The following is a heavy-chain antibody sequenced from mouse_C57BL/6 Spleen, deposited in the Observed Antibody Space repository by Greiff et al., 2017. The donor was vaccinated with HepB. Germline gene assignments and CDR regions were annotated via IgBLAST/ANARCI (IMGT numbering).Heavy chain of an antibody. D-gene: IGHD2-2*01. Sequence: QVQLQQSGAELVRPGTSVKVSCKASGYAFTNYLIEWVKQRPGQGLEWNGVINPGSGGTNYNEKFKGKATLTADKSSSTAYMQLSSLTSEDSAVYFCARGDGYGDYAMDYWGQGTSVTVSS. CDR2: INPGSGGT. CDR1: GYAFTNYL. J-gene: IGHJ4*01. CDR3: ARGDGYGDYAMDY. V-gene: IGHV1-54*01.